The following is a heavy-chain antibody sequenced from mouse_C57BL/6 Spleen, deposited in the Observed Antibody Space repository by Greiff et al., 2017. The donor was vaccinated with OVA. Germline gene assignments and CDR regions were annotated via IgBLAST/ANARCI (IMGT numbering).Heavy chain of an antibody. CDR2: ISNGGGST. Sequence: EVMLVESGGGLVQPGGSLKLSCAASGFTFSDYYMYWVRQTPEKRLEWVAYISNGGGSTYYPDTVKGRFTISRDNAKNTLYLQMRRLKSEDTAMYYCARREVATDAMDYWGQGTSVTVSS. J-gene: IGHJ4*01. CDR1: GFTFSDYY. CDR3: ARREVATDAMDY. D-gene: IGHD1-1*02. V-gene: IGHV5-12*01.